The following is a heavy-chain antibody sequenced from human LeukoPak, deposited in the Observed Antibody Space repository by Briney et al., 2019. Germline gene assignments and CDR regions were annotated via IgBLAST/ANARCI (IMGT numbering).Heavy chain of an antibody. CDR2: IYHSGTT. CDR3: AREATGSGRTAYFDY. CDR1: GGSISSGSYF. D-gene: IGHD3-10*01. V-gene: IGHV4-30-2*01. Sequence: SETLSLTCSVSGGSISSGSYFWGWIRQPPGKGLEWIGYIYHSGTTYYNPSLKSRVTMSVDRSKNQFSLNLSSVTAADTAVYYCAREATGSGRTAYFDYWGQGTLVTVSS. J-gene: IGHJ4*02.